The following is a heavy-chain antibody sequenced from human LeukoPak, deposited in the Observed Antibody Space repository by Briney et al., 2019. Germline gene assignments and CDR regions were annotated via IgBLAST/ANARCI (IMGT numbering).Heavy chain of an antibody. CDR3: ARDCEAIDTAMALDCYYGMDV. CDR2: ISSSGSTI. J-gene: IGHJ6*02. V-gene: IGHV3-48*03. D-gene: IGHD5-18*01. Sequence: GGSLRLSCAASGFTFSSYEMNWVRHAPGEGLEWVSYISSSGSTIYYADSVKGRFTISRDNAKNSLYLQMNSLRAEETAVYYCARDCEAIDTAMALDCYYGMDVWGQGTTVTVSS. CDR1: GFTFSSYE.